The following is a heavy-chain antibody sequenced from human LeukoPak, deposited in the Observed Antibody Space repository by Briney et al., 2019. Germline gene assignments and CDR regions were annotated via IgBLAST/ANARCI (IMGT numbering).Heavy chain of an antibody. CDR1: GGSISNYY. D-gene: IGHD6-13*01. Sequence: SETLSLTCTVSGGSISNYYWSWIRQPPGKGLEWIGYIYTSGSTNYNPSLKSRVTISVDTSKNQFSLKLSSVTAADTAVYYCAITIAAAGYYFDYWGQGTLVTVSS. V-gene: IGHV4-4*09. CDR2: IYTSGST. J-gene: IGHJ4*02. CDR3: AITIAAAGYYFDY.